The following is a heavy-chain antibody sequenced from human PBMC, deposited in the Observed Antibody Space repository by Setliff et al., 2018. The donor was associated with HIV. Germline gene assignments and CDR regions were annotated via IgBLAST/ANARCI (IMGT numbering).Heavy chain of an antibody. D-gene: IGHD3-9*01. CDR2: MNPNSGNT. Sequence: ASVKVSCKASGYTFTKFDINWVRQDTGQGLEWMGWMNPNSGNTGFAQKFQGRVTMTRNTSISTAYMELRSLRSEDTAVYFCARTWGAGVTGYWFEPWGQGTRVTVSS. J-gene: IGHJ5*02. CDR1: GYTFTKFD. CDR3: ARTWGAGVTGYWFEP. V-gene: IGHV1-8*01.